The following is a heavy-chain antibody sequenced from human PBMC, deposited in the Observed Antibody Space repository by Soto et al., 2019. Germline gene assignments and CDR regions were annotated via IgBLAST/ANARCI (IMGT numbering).Heavy chain of an antibody. D-gene: IGHD2-15*01. CDR3: ARENGGNTYYYYGMDV. CDR2: IIPIFGTA. Sequence: SLKVSCKASGGTFSSYAISWVRQAPGQGLEWMGGIIPIFGTANYAQKFQGRVTITADESTSTAYMELSSLRSEDTAVYYCARENGGNTYYYYGMDVWGQGTTVTVSS. J-gene: IGHJ6*02. CDR1: GGTFSSYA. V-gene: IGHV1-69*13.